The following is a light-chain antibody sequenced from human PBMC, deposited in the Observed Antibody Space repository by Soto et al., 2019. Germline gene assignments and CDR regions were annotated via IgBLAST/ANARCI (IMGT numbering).Light chain of an antibody. Sequence: EIVLTQSPGTLSLSPGERATLSCRASQSVSSSYLAWYRQIPGQAPRLLIYGASKRATGIPDRFSGSGSGTDFTLTISRMEPEDFAVYYCQQYGSSPPLTFGGGTKAEIK. V-gene: IGKV3-20*01. CDR2: GAS. CDR3: QQYGSSPPLT. CDR1: QSVSSSY. J-gene: IGKJ4*01.